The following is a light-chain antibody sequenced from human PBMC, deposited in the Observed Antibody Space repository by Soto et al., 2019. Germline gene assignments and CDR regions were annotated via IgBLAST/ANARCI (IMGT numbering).Light chain of an antibody. CDR1: QSLLYIDGNTY. CDR2: TVS. V-gene: IGKV2-30*01. Sequence: DVVMTQSPLSLPVTLGQPDSISCRSSQSLLYIDGNTYLSWFQQRPGQYPRRLIYTVSKRDSGVPDRLSVLGSGTDFTLKISRVESEDVGVYYCRQWTYWTPRTFGQVTKVEIK. J-gene: IGKJ1*01. CDR3: RQWTYWTPRT.